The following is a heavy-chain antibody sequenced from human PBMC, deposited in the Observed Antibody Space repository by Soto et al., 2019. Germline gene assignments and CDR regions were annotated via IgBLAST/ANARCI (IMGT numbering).Heavy chain of an antibody. Sequence: QVQLVQSGAEVKKPGSSVKVSCKASGGTFSSYTISWVRQAPGQGLEWMGRIIPILGIANYAQKFQGRVTITADKSPSTAYMELSSLRSEDTAVYYCARDSPSRLGDNAFDIWGQGTMVTVSS. V-gene: IGHV1-69*08. CDR1: GGTFSSYT. D-gene: IGHD3-16*01. CDR2: IIPILGIA. CDR3: ARDSPSRLGDNAFDI. J-gene: IGHJ3*02.